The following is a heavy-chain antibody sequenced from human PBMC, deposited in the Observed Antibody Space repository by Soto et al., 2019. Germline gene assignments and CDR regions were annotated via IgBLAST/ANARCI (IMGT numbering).Heavy chain of an antibody. CDR3: AKEYDRSGNYPDY. D-gene: IGHD3-22*01. CDR1: GFTFSSYA. CDR2: ISGSGGIT. V-gene: IGHV3-23*01. Sequence: EVQLLESGGGLVQPGGSLRLSCAASGFTFSSYAMTWVRQAPGKRLGWVSVISGSGGITYVADSVKGRFTITSDKSKNTLYLQMGSLRAEDTVLYSCAKEYDRSGNYPDYWGQGTLVTVSS. J-gene: IGHJ4*02.